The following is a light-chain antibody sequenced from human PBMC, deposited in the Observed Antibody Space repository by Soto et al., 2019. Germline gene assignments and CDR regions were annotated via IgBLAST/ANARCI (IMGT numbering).Light chain of an antibody. CDR3: QQYNNWPPA. CDR1: QSVSSN. J-gene: IGKJ5*01. V-gene: IGKV3D-15*01. Sequence: EIVMTQSPATLSLSPGERPTLSCRASQSVSSNLAWYQQRPGQAPRLLIYAASTRATGIPARFSGSVSGTEFTLTISSLQSEDFAVYYCQQYNNWPPAFGQGTRLEIK. CDR2: AAS.